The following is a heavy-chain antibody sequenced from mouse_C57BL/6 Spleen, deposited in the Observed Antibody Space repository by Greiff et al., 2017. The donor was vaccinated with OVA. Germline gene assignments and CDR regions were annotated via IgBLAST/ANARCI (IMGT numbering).Heavy chain of an antibody. J-gene: IGHJ4*01. D-gene: IGHD3-1*01. V-gene: IGHV3-6*01. Sequence: DVKLQESGPGLVKPSQSLSLTCSVTGYSITSGYYWNWIRQFPGNKLEWMGYISYDGSNNYNPSLKNRISITRDTSKNQFFLKLNSVTTEDTATYYCAREDGSGAMDYWGQGTSVTVSS. CDR1: GYSITSGYY. CDR2: ISYDGSN. CDR3: AREDGSGAMDY.